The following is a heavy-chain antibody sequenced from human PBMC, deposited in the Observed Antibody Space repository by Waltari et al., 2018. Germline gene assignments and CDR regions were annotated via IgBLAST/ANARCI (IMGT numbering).Heavy chain of an antibody. Sequence: QLQLQESGPGLVKPSETLSLTCTVSGGSISSSSYYWGWIRQPPGKGLEWIGSIYYSGSTYSNPSLKSRVTISVDTSKNQFALKLSSVTAADTAVYYCARVGVGSGSYYGYFQHWGQGTLVTVSS. V-gene: IGHV4-39*07. CDR1: GGSISSSSYY. CDR3: ARVGVGSGSYYGYFQH. D-gene: IGHD1-26*01. J-gene: IGHJ1*01. CDR2: IYYSGST.